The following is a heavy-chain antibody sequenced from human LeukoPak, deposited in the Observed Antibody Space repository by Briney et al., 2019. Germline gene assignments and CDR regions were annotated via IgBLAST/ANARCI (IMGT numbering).Heavy chain of an antibody. V-gene: IGHV4-59*11. J-gene: IGHJ6*03. Sequence: SETLSLTCAVSDVSFSSLYWTWIRQPPGKGLEWIGYISYIGSTNYNPSLKSRVTISVDTSKNQFSLKLSSVTAADTAVYYCARDGYSYGYPYYYYYMDVWGKGTTVTVSS. CDR3: ARDGYSYGYPYYYYYMDV. CDR2: ISYIGST. D-gene: IGHD5-18*01. CDR1: DVSFSSLY.